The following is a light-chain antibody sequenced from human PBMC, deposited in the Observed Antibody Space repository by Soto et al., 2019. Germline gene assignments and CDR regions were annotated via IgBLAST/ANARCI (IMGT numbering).Light chain of an antibody. CDR1: QSVSSN. J-gene: IGKJ1*01. CDR3: QQYGSPWT. V-gene: IGKV3-15*01. Sequence: EIVMTQSPATLSVSPGERATLSCRASQSVSSNLAWYQQEPGQIPRLLIHGASTRATGVPARFSGSGSGTDFTLTISRLEPEDFAVYYCQQYGSPWTFGQGTKVDIK. CDR2: GAS.